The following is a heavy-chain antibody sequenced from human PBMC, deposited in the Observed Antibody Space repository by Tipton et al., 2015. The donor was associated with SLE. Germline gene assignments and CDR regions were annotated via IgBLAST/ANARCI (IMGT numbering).Heavy chain of an antibody. CDR1: GFTFSSYS. Sequence: SLRLSCAASGFTFSSYSMNWVRQAPGKGLEWVSSISSSSSYIYYADSVKGRFTISRDNAKNTLYLQMNSLRADDTAVYYCARASSGGFDYWGQGTLVTVSS. D-gene: IGHD6-19*01. J-gene: IGHJ4*02. CDR2: ISSSSSYI. CDR3: ARASSGGFDY. V-gene: IGHV3-21*01.